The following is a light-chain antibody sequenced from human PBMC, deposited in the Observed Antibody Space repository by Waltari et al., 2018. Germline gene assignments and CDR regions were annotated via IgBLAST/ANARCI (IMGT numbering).Light chain of an antibody. Sequence: QSVLTQPPSVSGTPGQRVTISCSGSTSNIGAGHDVHWYQHLPGTAPNLTISANTTRPSGVPALSSGSKSVTSASLAITGLQADDEADYFCQSFDNMLSGGVVFGGGTKLAVL. CDR3: QSFDNMLSGGVV. V-gene: IGLV1-40*01. CDR2: ANT. J-gene: IGLJ2*01. CDR1: TSNIGAGHD.